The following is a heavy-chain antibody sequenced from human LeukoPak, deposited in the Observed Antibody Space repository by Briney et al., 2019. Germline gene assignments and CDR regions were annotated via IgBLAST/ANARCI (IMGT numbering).Heavy chain of an antibody. CDR1: GFPFSSYG. CDR2: IWYDGSRK. D-gene: IGHD6-19*01. Sequence: GGSLRLSCAASGFPFSSYGIHWVRQAPGKGLEWVTVIWYDGSRKYYADSVKGRFTISRDNSKNTLYLQMNSLRAEDTAVYYCAKVWSSGWYFPPPYWPSDYWGQGTLVTVSS. V-gene: IGHV3-33*06. J-gene: IGHJ4*02. CDR3: AKVWSSGWYFPPPYWPSDY.